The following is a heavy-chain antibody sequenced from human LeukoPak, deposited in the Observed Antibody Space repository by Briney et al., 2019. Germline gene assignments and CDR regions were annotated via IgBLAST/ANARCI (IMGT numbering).Heavy chain of an antibody. D-gene: IGHD2-15*01. CDR1: GGSISSGDYY. CDR3: ARTVAAYERGAFDI. J-gene: IGHJ3*02. CDR2: IYYSGST. V-gene: IGHV4-30-4*08. Sequence: SETLSHTCTVSGGSISSGDYYWSWIRQPPGKGLEWIGYIYYSGSTYYNPSLKSRVTISVDTSKNQFSLKLSSVTAADTAVYYCARTVAAYERGAFDIWGQGTMVTVSS.